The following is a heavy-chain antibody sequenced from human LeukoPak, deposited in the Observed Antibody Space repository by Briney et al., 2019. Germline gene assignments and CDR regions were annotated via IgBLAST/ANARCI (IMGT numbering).Heavy chain of an antibody. CDR2: INPNSGGT. D-gene: IGHD2-21*02. Sequence: ASVKVSCKASGYTFTGYYMHWVRQAPGQGLEWMGWINPNSGGTNYAQKFQGRVTMTRDTSISTAYMELSRLRSDDTDVYYCARGGGWAYCGGDCYYFDYWGQGTLVTVSS. CDR3: ARGGGWAYCGGDCYYFDY. CDR1: GYTFTGYY. J-gene: IGHJ4*02. V-gene: IGHV1-2*02.